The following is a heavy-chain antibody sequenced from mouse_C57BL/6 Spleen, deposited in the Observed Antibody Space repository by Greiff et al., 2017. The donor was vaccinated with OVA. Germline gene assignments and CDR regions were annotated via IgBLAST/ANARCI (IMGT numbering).Heavy chain of an antibody. CDR3: ASAGEYAMDY. CDR1: GYTFTSYW. J-gene: IGHJ4*01. CDR2: IYPSDSET. Sequence: QVQLQQPGAELVRPGSSVKLSCKASGYTFTSYWMDWVKQRPGQGLEWIGNIYPSDSETHYNQKFKDKATLTVDKSSSTAYMQLSSLTSEDSAVYYCASAGEYAMDYWGQGTSVTVSS. V-gene: IGHV1-61*01. D-gene: IGHD6-1*01.